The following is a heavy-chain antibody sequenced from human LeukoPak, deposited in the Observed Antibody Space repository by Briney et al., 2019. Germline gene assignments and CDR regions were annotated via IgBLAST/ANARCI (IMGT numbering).Heavy chain of an antibody. CDR1: GYTFTSYD. Sequence: ASVKVSCKASGYTFTSYDINWVRQATGQGLEWMGWMNPNSGNTGYAQKFQGRVTMTRNTSISTAYMELSSLRSEDTAVYYCARRPRITMVRGGQWYYYMDVWGKGTTVTISS. D-gene: IGHD3-10*01. CDR2: MNPNSGNT. J-gene: IGHJ6*03. V-gene: IGHV1-8*01. CDR3: ARRPRITMVRGGQWYYYMDV.